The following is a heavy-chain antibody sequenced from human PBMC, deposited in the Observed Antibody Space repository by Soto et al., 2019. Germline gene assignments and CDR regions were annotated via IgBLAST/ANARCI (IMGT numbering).Heavy chain of an antibody. Sequence: SETLSLTCTVSGDSISSSSYYWGWIRQPPGKGLEWIGSIYYSGSTYYNPSLKSRVTISVDTSKNQFSLKLSSVTAADTAVYYCARLQGFYYYGMDVWGKGTTVTVSS. CDR3: ARLQGFYYYGMDV. V-gene: IGHV4-39*01. J-gene: IGHJ6*04. CDR2: IYYSGST. CDR1: GDSISSSSYY.